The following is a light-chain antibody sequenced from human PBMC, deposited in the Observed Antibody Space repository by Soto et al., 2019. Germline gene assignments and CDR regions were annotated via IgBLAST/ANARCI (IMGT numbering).Light chain of an antibody. CDR2: GTS. J-gene: IGKJ3*01. V-gene: IGKV3-20*01. Sequence: EIVLTQSPGTLSLSPGERATLSCRASQSVSNSYLAWYQQRPGQAPRLLIYGTSSRATGIPDRFSGSGSGTDFTLTISRLEPEDFAVYYCQQYGSSQFTFGPRTKVDIK. CDR1: QSVSNSY. CDR3: QQYGSSQFT.